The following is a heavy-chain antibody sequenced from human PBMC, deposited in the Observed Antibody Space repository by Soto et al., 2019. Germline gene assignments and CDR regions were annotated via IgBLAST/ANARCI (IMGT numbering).Heavy chain of an antibody. V-gene: IGHV4-39*02. CDR3: ARELWLPSNINCFDP. Sequence: ETLSLTCTVSGDSISSRKFFWAWIRQTPVRGLEWIGSIAFSGNTYCNPSLKSRVTMSVDTSTNQFSLRLSSVTAADTAIYFCARELWLPSNINCFDPWGQGTLVTVSS. D-gene: IGHD5-12*01. CDR2: IAFSGNT. CDR1: GDSISSRKFF. J-gene: IGHJ5*02.